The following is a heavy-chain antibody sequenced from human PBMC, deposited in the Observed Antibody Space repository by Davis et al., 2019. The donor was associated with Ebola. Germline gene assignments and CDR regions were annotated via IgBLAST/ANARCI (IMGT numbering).Heavy chain of an antibody. J-gene: IGHJ6*02. Sequence: ASVKVSCKASGGTFSSYAISWVRQAPGQGLEWMGWISAYNGNTNYAQKLQGRVTMTTDTSTSTAYMELRSLRPDDTAVYYCAREVDYDFWSGYYNLYGMDVWGQGTTVTVSS. V-gene: IGHV1-18*01. CDR2: ISAYNGNT. D-gene: IGHD3-3*01. CDR1: GGTFSSYA. CDR3: AREVDYDFWSGYYNLYGMDV.